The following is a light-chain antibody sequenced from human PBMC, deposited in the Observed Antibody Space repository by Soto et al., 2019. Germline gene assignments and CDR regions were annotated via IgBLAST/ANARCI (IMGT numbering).Light chain of an antibody. CDR1: SSDVGGYNY. CDR2: EVN. CDR3: SSYAGSSNV. J-gene: IGLJ1*01. V-gene: IGLV2-8*01. Sequence: ALTQPPSASGSPGQSVAISCTGTSSDVGGYNYVSWYQQHPGKAPKLMIYEVNKRPSGVPDRFSGSKSGNTASLTVSGLQAEDEADYYCSSYAGSSNVFGTGSKVTVL.